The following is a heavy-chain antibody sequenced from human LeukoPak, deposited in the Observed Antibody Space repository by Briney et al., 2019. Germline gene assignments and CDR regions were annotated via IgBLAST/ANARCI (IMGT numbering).Heavy chain of an antibody. CDR2: ISYDGSNK. Sequence: GGSLRLSCAASGFTFSSYAMHWVRQAPGKGLEWVAVISYDGSNKYYADSVKGRFTISRDNSKNTLYLQMNSLRAEDTAVYYCARDRGATVVQGDAFDIWGQGTMVTVSS. CDR3: ARDRGATVVQGDAFDI. J-gene: IGHJ3*02. CDR1: GFTFSSYA. D-gene: IGHD4-23*01. V-gene: IGHV3-30-3*01.